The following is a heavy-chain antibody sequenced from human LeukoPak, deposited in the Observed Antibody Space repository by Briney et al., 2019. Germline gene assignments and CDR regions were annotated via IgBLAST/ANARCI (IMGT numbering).Heavy chain of an antibody. J-gene: IGHJ4*02. CDR3: AMCGSSGWPIGYYFDY. V-gene: IGHV4-39*01. Sequence: SETLSLTCTVSGGSISSSSYYWGWIRQPPGKGLEWIGSIYYSGSTYYNPSLKSRVTISVDTSKNQFSLKLSSVTAADTAVYYCAMCGSSGWPIGYYFDYWGQGTLVTVSS. CDR1: GGSISSSSYY. CDR2: IYYSGST. D-gene: IGHD6-19*01.